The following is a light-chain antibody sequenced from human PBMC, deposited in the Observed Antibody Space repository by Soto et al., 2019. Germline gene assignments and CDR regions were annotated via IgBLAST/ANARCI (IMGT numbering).Light chain of an antibody. CDR2: EAS. CDR3: QQYTGYSWT. CDR1: QSISQW. V-gene: IGKV1-5*01. J-gene: IGKJ1*01. Sequence: DIQMTQSPSTLSASVGDRVAITCRASQSISQWVAWYQQKPGRAPELLIYEASKLKSGVPSRFSGSGSGTEFSLTITSRQRDDSAMYFFQQYTGYSWTFGRGTKVEIK.